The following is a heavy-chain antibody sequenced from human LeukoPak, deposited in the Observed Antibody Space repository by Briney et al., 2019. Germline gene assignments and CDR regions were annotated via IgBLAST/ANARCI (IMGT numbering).Heavy chain of an antibody. V-gene: IGHV3-30-3*01. D-gene: IGHD1-14*01. J-gene: IGHJ4*02. CDR1: GVPFSTYE. CDR3: ARDFRSGAPDYLDS. Sequence: GRPQRLSCVDCGVPFSTYEMHWVRQAPGKGLEWVAVISSSGGDIKIYADSVKGRFTISRDNSKNTLYLEMNSLRVDDTAVYWCARDFRSGAPDYLDSWGQGTLVIVSS. CDR2: ISSSGGDIK.